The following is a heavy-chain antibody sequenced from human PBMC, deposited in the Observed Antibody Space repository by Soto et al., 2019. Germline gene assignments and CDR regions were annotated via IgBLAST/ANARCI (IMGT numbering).Heavy chain of an antibody. CDR3: ARGARLLWFGELLYWFDP. J-gene: IGHJ5*02. CDR2: IYYSGST. V-gene: IGHV4-59*01. Sequence: SETLSLTCTVSGGSISSCDWSWIRQPPGKGLEWIGYIYYSGSTNYNPSLKSRVTISVDTSKNQFSLKLSSVTAADTAVYYCARGARLLWFGELLYWFDPWGQGTLVTVSS. CDR1: GGSISSCD. D-gene: IGHD3-10*01.